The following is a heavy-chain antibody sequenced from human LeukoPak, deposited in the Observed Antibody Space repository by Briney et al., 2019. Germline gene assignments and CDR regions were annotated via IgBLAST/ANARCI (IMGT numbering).Heavy chain of an antibody. CDR3: ARDFWSGSAHFDY. J-gene: IGHJ4*02. D-gene: IGHD3-3*01. CDR1: GYTFTGYY. CDR2: INPNSGGT. Sequence: GASVTVSCKASGYTFTGYYMHWVRQAPGQGLEWMGWINPNSGGTNYAQKFQGRVTMTRDTSISTAYMELSRLRSDDTAVYYCARDFWSGSAHFDYWGQGTLVTVSS. V-gene: IGHV1-2*02.